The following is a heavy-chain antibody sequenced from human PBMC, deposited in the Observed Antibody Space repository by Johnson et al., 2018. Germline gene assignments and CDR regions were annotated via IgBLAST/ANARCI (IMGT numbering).Heavy chain of an antibody. D-gene: IGHD4-17*01. V-gene: IGHV1-69*01. CDR1: GGTFSNFA. Sequence: VQLVETGAEVKKPGSSVKISCKASGGTFSNFAFTWVRRAPGQGLEWMGVIIPVLGTPNYAQTFQDRVTIAADESSSTVYMELNSLSFEDTAGYYCAGDYGDYVVAFDIWGQGTLVTVSS. J-gene: IGHJ3*02. CDR2: IIPVLGTP. CDR3: AGDYGDYVVAFDI.